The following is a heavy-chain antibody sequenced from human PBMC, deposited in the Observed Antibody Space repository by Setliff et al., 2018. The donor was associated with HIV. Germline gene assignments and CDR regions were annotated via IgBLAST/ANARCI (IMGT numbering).Heavy chain of an antibody. V-gene: IGHV3-7*01. D-gene: IGHD3-22*01. CDR2: INQNGREK. CDR1: GFTSGFTFTNYW. CDR3: AGSRGYFVKAE. J-gene: IGHJ4*02. Sequence: GGSLRLSCAASGFTSGFTFTNYWMSWVRQAPGKGLEWVANINQNGREKYYVDSVKGRFTISRDNAKDSLYLQMNSLRGEDTAVYYCAGSRGYFVKAEWGQGTLVTSPQ.